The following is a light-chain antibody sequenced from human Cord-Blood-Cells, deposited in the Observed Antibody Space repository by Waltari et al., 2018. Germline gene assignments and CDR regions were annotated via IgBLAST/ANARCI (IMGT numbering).Light chain of an antibody. Sequence: QSALTQPASVSGSPGQSITLSCTGTRSDVGGYHYVSWYQQHPGKAPKLMIYDVSNRPSGVSNRFSGSKSGNTASLTISGLQAEDEADYYCSSYTSSSTYVFGTGTKVTVL. J-gene: IGLJ1*01. CDR1: RSDVGGYHY. CDR3: SSYTSSSTYV. CDR2: DVS. V-gene: IGLV2-14*03.